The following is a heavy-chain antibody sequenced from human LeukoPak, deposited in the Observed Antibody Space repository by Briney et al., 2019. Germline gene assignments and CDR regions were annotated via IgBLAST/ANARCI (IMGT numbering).Heavy chain of an antibody. D-gene: IGHD6-19*01. V-gene: IGHV3-7*01. J-gene: IGHJ4*02. CDR1: GFTFSSYW. CDR3: ASVADDYFDY. Sequence: GGSLRLSCAASGFTFSSYWMSWVRQAPGKGLEWVANINQTGSEKYFVDSVKGRFTISRDNAKNSLYLQMNSLRAEGTAVSYCASVADDYFDYWGQGTLVTVSS. CDR2: INQTGSEK.